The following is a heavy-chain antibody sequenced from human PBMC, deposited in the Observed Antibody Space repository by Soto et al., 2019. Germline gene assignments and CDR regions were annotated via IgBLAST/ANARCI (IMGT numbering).Heavy chain of an antibody. CDR1: GFTFSSYG. D-gene: IGHD1-26*01. CDR3: ARDQSGGPYYYYYGMDV. V-gene: IGHV3-33*01. J-gene: IGHJ6*02. Sequence: PGGSLRLSCAASGFTFSSYGMHWVRQAPGKGLEWVAVIWYDGSNKYYADSVKGRLTISRDNSKNTLYLQINSLRAEDTAVYYCARDQSGGPYYYYYGMDVWGQGTTVTVSS. CDR2: IWYDGSNK.